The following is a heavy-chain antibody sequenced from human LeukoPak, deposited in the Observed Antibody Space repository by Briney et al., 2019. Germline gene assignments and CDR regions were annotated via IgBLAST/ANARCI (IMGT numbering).Heavy chain of an antibody. J-gene: IGHJ4*02. CDR1: GGSISSYY. CDR3: ARDLDDGGNPVYYFDN. D-gene: IGHD4-23*01. V-gene: IGHV4-59*01. CDR2: IYYRGST. Sequence: SETLSLTCTISGGSISSYYWSWIRQPPGKGLEWIGYIYYRGSTNYNPSLKSRVSISVDTSKNQFSLKLSSLTSADTAVYYCARDLDDGGNPVYYFDNWGQGTLVTVSS.